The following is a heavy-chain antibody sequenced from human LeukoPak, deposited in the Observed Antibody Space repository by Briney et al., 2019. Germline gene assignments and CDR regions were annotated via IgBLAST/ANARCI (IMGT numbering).Heavy chain of an antibody. CDR1: GDTLTELS. CDR2: FYPEHGEM. CDR3: ATGGPWDLLKY. D-gene: IGHD3-9*01. J-gene: IGHJ4*02. Sequence: ASVKVSCKVSGDTLTELSTHWVRQAPGKGREWMGGFYPEHGEMIYAQKLQGRVTMTEDRSTDTAYMELSSLRSEDTAVYYCATGGPWDLLKYWGQGTLVTVSS. V-gene: IGHV1-24*01.